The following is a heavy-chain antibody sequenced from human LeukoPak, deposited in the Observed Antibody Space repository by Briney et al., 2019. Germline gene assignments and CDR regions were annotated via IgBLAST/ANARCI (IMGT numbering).Heavy chain of an antibody. CDR2: ISGSGGST. Sequence: GGSLRLSCAASGFTFSSYAMSWVRQAPGKGLEWVSAISGSGGSTYYADSVKGRFTISRDNSKNTLYLQMNSLRAEDTAVYYCAKDRGNYDFWSGYLYYFDYWGQGTLVTVSS. V-gene: IGHV3-23*01. CDR1: GFTFSSYA. CDR3: AKDRGNYDFWSGYLYYFDY. J-gene: IGHJ4*02. D-gene: IGHD3-3*01.